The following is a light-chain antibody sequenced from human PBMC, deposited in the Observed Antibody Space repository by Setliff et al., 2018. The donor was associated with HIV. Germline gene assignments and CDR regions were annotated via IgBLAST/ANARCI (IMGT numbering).Light chain of an antibody. CDR2: DVS. Sequence: QSVLTQPASVSGSPGQSITISCTGTSSDVGGYNYVSWYQQHPGKAPKLMIYDVSERPSGVSNRFSGSESGNTASLTISGLQAEDEADYYCSSYTSSSTRVFGTGTKVTVL. J-gene: IGLJ1*01. CDR1: SSDVGGYNY. V-gene: IGLV2-14*01. CDR3: SSYTSSSTRV.